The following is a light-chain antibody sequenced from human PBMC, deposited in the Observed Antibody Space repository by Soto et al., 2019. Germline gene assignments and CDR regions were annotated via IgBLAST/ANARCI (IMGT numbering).Light chain of an antibody. CDR2: EAS. CDR1: QSISSW. CDR3: QQYDSYFRT. V-gene: IGKV1-5*03. Sequence: DIQMTQSPSTLSASIGDRVTITCRASQSISSWLAWYQQKPGKAPKLLIYEASSLAGGVPSRFSGSGSGTEVTLTISSLQPDDFATYYYQQYDSYFRTFGQGTKVEIK. J-gene: IGKJ1*01.